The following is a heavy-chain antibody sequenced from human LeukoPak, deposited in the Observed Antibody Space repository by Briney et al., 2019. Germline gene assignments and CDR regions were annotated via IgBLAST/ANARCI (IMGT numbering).Heavy chain of an antibody. CDR2: INHSGST. Sequence: KPSETLSLTCAVYGGSFSGYYWSWIRQPPGKGLEWIGEINHSGSTNYNTSLKSRVTISVDTSKNQFSLKLSSVTAADTAVYYCARGRYYYDSSGLPNWFDPWGEGTLVTVSS. CDR1: GGSFSGYY. D-gene: IGHD3-22*01. V-gene: IGHV4-34*01. J-gene: IGHJ5*02. CDR3: ARGRYYYDSSGLPNWFDP.